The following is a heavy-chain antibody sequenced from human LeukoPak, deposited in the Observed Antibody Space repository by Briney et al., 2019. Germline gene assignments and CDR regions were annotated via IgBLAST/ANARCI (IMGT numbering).Heavy chain of an antibody. D-gene: IGHD3-22*01. J-gene: IGHJ4*02. CDR3: ARGFADRSGFLLSYFDY. V-gene: IGHV4-59*01. CDR1: GGSISNYY. Sequence: SETLSLTCTISGGSISNYYWSWIRQPPGKGLEWMGYIHHSGSTNYNPSLKSRVTISVDTSKNQFSLKLSSVPAADTVVYYCARGFADRSGFLLSYFDYWGPGTLVTVSS. CDR2: IHHSGST.